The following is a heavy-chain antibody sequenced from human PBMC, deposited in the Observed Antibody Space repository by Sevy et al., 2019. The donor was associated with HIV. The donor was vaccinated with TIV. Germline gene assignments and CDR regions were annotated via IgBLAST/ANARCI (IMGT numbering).Heavy chain of an antibody. D-gene: IGHD2-2*01. CDR1: GFTFSSYA. J-gene: IGHJ6*02. V-gene: IGHV3-23*01. Sequence: GGSLRLSCAASGFTFSSYAMSWVRQAPGKGLEWVSTISDSGDSTYYAASVKGRFTISRDNSKNTLYLQMNSLRAEDTAVYYCAKSSLGDYYYGMDVWGQGTTVTVSS. CDR2: ISDSGDST. CDR3: AKSSLGDYYYGMDV.